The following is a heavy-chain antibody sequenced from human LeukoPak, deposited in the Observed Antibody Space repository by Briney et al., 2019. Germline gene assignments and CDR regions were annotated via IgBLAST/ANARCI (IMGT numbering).Heavy chain of an antibody. CDR2: IHSSGTT. Sequence: SETLSLTCTVSGGSISSGRYYWTWIRQHPGKGLEWIGHIHSSGTTFYNPSLKSRLIISEDTSKNQFSLRLSSVTAADTAIYYCAKAIRGDMVRGAVDYWGQGTLVTVSS. CDR3: AKAIRGDMVRGAVDY. CDR1: GGSISSGRYY. J-gene: IGHJ4*02. V-gene: IGHV4-31*03. D-gene: IGHD3-10*01.